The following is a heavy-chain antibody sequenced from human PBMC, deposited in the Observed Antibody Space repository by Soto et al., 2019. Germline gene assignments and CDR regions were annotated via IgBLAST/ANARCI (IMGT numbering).Heavy chain of an antibody. CDR1: GFTFSSYA. J-gene: IGHJ4*02. CDR2: ISGSGGST. V-gene: IGHV3-23*01. Sequence: PGGSLRLSCAASGFTFSSYAMSWVRQAPGKGLEWVSAISGSGGSTYYADSVKGRFTISRDNSKNTLYLQMNSLRAKDTAFYYCIKDTTPGGLDYWGRPILVTVSS. D-gene: IGHD3-16*01. CDR3: IKDTTPGGLDY.